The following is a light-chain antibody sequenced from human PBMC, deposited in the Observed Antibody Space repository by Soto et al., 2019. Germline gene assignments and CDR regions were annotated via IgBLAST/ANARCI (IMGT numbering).Light chain of an antibody. J-gene: IGKJ4*01. CDR1: QGIGST. CDR2: DAS. V-gene: IGKV3-15*01. CDR3: QHYANWPLT. Sequence: EIVMTQSPATLSVSPGVRATLSCRASQGIGSTLAWYQQKPGQTPRLLIYDASTMAAGVPARFSGSGSGTDFTLTINSLQSEDFAIYYCQHYANWPLTFGGGTKVDIK.